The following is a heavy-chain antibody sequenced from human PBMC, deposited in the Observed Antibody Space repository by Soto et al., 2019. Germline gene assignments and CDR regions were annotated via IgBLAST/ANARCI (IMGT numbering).Heavy chain of an antibody. Sequence: QVQLVQSGAEVKKPGASVKVSCKASGYTFTNYAMHWVRQAPGQRLEWMGWINAAIGNTKYSQKFQGSVTITRDTSANTAYMELSSLRSEDTAVYYCARRNVYGSGSSSFDYWGQGTLVTVSS. CDR3: ARRNVYGSGSSSFDY. D-gene: IGHD3-10*01. CDR1: GYTFTNYA. V-gene: IGHV1-3*01. CDR2: INAAIGNT. J-gene: IGHJ4*02.